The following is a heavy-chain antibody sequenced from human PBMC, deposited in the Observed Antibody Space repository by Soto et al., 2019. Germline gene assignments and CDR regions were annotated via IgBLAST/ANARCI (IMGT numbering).Heavy chain of an antibody. CDR1: GFDFSNSC. CDR3: ARDKSYALAV. J-gene: IGHJ6*02. D-gene: IGHD4-17*01. V-gene: IGHV3-74*03. CDR2: INSDGSST. Sequence: EVQLVESGGGFVQPGGSLRLSCAASGFDFSNSCMHWVRQVPGKGLVWVSHINSDGSSTTYADSVKGRFTISRDNARTTVYLQLDSLRVEDTAVYYCARDKSYALAVWGQGTMVTVSS.